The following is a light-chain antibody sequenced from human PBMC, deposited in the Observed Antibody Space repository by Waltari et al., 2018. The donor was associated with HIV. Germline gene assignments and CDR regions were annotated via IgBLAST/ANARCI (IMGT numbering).Light chain of an antibody. Sequence: ENVLTQFPGTLSLSPGERAPLSCRSSQSITISYMAWYQQRPGQAPRLLIFGSSRRATGIPDRFRGSGAGTDFTLTISRLEPEDFAVYYCQQYSTSPFTLGQGTRLEIK. J-gene: IGKJ5*01. CDR3: QQYSTSPFT. CDR1: QSITISY. V-gene: IGKV3-20*01. CDR2: GSS.